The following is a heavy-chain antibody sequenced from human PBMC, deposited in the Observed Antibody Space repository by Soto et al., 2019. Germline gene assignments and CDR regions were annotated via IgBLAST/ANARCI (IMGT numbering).Heavy chain of an antibody. V-gene: IGHV2-26*01. Sequence: QVTLKESGPVLVKPTETLTLTCTVSGFSLNNARMGVSWFRQPPGKALEWLAPFFSNDEKSYNTSLRTRITISNDTSKSQVVLTVTNMDPVDTATYYCARIVATTYFHYYIDVWGKGTTVTVSS. J-gene: IGHJ6*03. CDR3: ARIVATTYFHYYIDV. CDR1: GFSLNNARMG. D-gene: IGHD5-12*01. CDR2: FFSNDEK.